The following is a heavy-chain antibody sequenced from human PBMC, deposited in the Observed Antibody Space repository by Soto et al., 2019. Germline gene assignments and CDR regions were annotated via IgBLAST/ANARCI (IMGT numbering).Heavy chain of an antibody. CDR3: AKVILPGIAAGYFDY. V-gene: IGHV3-23*01. CDR2: ISGSGGST. J-gene: IGHJ4*02. D-gene: IGHD6-13*01. Sequence: AVGSLRLSCAASGFTFSSYAMSWVRQAPGKGLEWVSAISGSGGSTYYADSVKGRFTISRDNSKNTLYLQMNSLRAEDTAVYYCAKVILPGIAAGYFDYWGQGTLVTVSS. CDR1: GFTFSSYA.